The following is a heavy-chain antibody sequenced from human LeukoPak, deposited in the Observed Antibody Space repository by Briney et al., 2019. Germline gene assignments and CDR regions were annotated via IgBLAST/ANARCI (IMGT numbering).Heavy chain of an antibody. CDR2: FDPEDGET. V-gene: IGHV1-24*01. CDR1: GYTLTELS. CDR3: ARYELSAEGGYGY. J-gene: IGHJ4*02. Sequence: ASVTVSCKVSGYTLTELSMHWVRQAPGKGLEWMGGFDPEDGETIYAQKFQGRVTITADKSTSTAYMELSSLRSEDTAVYYCARYELSAEGGYGYWGQGTLVTVSS. D-gene: IGHD1-26*01.